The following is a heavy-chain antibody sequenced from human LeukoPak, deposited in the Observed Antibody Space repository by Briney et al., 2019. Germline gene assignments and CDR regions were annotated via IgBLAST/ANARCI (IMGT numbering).Heavy chain of an antibody. J-gene: IGHJ6*02. D-gene: IGHD3-10*01. Sequence: ASVKVSCKASGGTFSSYAISRVRQAPGQGLEWMGRIIPILGIANYAQKFQGRVTITADKSTSTAYMELSSLRSEDTAVYYCAREDGGMVRGVRLYYYGVDVWGQGTTVTVSS. CDR1: GGTFSSYA. CDR3: AREDGGMVRGVRLYYYGVDV. CDR2: IIPILGIA. V-gene: IGHV1-69*04.